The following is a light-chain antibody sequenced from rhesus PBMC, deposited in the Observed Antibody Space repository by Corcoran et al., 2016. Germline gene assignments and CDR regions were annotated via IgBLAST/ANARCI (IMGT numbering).Light chain of an antibody. CDR2: RAS. J-gene: IGKJ3*01. V-gene: IGKV1-69*01. Sequence: DIQMTQSPSSLSASVGDRVTITCRASQGISNWLAWYQQKPGKAPKLLIYRASNLETGVPSRFRGSGYGTDLALTISSLQPEDIATDYGQQHDNSPFTFGPGTKLDIK. CDR3: QQHDNSPFT. CDR1: QGISNW.